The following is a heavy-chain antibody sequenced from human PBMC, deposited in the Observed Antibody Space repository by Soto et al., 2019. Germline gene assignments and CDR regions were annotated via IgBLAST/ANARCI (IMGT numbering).Heavy chain of an antibody. D-gene: IGHD3-10*01. CDR1: GGTFSSYA. J-gene: IGHJ4*02. CDR3: ARAVLCGEDSYYFYY. V-gene: IGHV1-69*13. CDR2: IIPIFGTA. Sequence: GASVKVSCKASGGTFSSYAISWVRQAPGQGLEWMGGIIPIFGTANYAQKFQGRVTITADESTSTAYMELSSLRSEDTAVYYCARAVLCGEDSYYFYYWSQGTLVTVSS.